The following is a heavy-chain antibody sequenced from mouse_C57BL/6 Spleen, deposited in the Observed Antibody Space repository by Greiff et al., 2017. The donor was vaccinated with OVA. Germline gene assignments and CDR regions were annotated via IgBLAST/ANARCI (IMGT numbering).Heavy chain of an antibody. D-gene: IGHD1-1*01. CDR2: INPNNGGT. J-gene: IGHJ2*01. CDR3: ARDYYGSSFDY. V-gene: IGHV1-26*01. Sequence: VQLQQSGPELVKPGASVKISCKASGYTFTDYYMNWVKQSHGKSLEWIGDINPNNGGTSYNETFKGKATLTVDKSSSTAYMELRSLTSEDSAVYYCARDYYGSSFDYWGQGTTLTVSS. CDR1: GYTFTDYY.